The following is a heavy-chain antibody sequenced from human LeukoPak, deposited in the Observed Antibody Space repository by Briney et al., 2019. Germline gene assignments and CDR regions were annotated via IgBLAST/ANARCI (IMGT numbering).Heavy chain of an antibody. CDR2: IIPIFGTA. CDR1: GGTFSSYA. D-gene: IGHD6-19*01. J-gene: IGHJ5*01. Sequence: ASVKVSCKASGGTFSSYAISWVRQAPGQGLEWMGGIIPIFGTANYAQKFQGRVTITADESTSTAYMELSSLRSEDTAVYYCARDRFGYSSGWFDYWGQGTLVTVSS. V-gene: IGHV1-69*13. CDR3: ARDRFGYSSGWFDY.